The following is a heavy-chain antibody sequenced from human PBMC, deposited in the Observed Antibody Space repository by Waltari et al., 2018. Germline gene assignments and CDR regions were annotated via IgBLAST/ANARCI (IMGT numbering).Heavy chain of an antibody. CDR2: ISSKGGSL. CDR1: GYPFDDNP. J-gene: IGHJ4*02. CDR3: AKDSVVAAWFEA. Sequence: EFHLVESWGDLVELGGSLRLSCSGSGYPFDDNPMTWVRQPPGQGLEWVAAISSKGGSLFYSESVKGRFTVSRDNSKKIVYLQMSSLRVDDTATYYCAKDSVVAAWFEAWGQGTSVTVSA. D-gene: IGHD2-15*01. V-gene: IGHV3-23*04.